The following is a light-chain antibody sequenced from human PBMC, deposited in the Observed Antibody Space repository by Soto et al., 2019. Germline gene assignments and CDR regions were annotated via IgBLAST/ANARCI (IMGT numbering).Light chain of an antibody. Sequence: DIVMTQSPDSLAVSLGERATINCKSSQSVLYSSNNKNYLAWYQQKLGQPPKLLIYWASTRESGVPDRFSGSGSGTDFTLTISSLQAEDVAVYHCQQYYIIPPTFGQGTKMEIK. V-gene: IGKV4-1*01. CDR1: QSVLYSSNNKNY. CDR3: QQYYIIPPT. J-gene: IGKJ1*01. CDR2: WAS.